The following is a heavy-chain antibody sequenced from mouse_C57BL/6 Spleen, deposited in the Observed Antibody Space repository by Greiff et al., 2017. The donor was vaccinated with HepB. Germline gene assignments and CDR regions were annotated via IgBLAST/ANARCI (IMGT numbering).Heavy chain of an antibody. CDR1: GFTFSDYG. J-gene: IGHJ3*01. V-gene: IGHV5-17*01. CDR2: ISSGSSTI. CDR3: ARGYYSNLAWFAY. Sequence: EVKVVESGGGLVKPGGSLKLSCAASGFTFSDYGMHWVRQAPEKGLEWVAYISSGSSTIYYADTVKGRFTISRDNAKNTLFMQMTSLRSEDTAMYYCARGYYSNLAWFAYWGQGTLVTVSA. D-gene: IGHD2-5*01.